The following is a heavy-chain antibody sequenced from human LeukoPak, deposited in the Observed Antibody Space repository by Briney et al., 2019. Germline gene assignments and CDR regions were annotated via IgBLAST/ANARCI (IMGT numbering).Heavy chain of an antibody. V-gene: IGHV3-11*04. J-gene: IGHJ4*02. CDR3: ARGGYYDYVWGSYRPYYFDY. CDR1: GFILSDYY. D-gene: IGHD3-16*02. Sequence: GGSLRLSCAASGFILSDYYMSWIRQAPGKGLEWVAYISTSDRTTYYADSVKGRITISRDNAKNSLYLQMNSLRAEDTAVYYCARGGYYDYVWGSYRPYYFDYWGQGTLVTVSS. CDR2: ISTSDRTT.